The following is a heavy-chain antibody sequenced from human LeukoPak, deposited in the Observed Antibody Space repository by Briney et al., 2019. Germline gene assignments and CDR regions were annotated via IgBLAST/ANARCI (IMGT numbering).Heavy chain of an antibody. Sequence: PGRSLRLSCAASGFTCSPCGMTWVRQAPGKGLEWVAAISSSGDSTAHADSVKGRFTISRDNSKNTVFLQMNSLRAEDTAVYYCAKTPGGYLDYWGQGTRVTVSS. CDR2: ISSSGDST. J-gene: IGHJ4*02. V-gene: IGHV3-23*01. CDR1: GFTCSPCG. CDR3: AKTPGGYLDY.